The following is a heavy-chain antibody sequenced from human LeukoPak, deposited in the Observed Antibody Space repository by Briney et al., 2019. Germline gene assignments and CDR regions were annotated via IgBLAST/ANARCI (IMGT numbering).Heavy chain of an antibody. J-gene: IGHJ4*02. D-gene: IGHD3-10*01. CDR2: INTNTGNP. Sequence: GASVKVSCKASGYTFTSYAMNWVRQAPGQGLEWMGWINTNTGNPTYAQGFTGRFVFSLDTSVSTAYLQISSLKAEDTAVYYCARATADYYYGSGSYYTNDYWGQGTLVTVPS. V-gene: IGHV7-4-1*02. CDR1: GYTFTSYA. CDR3: ARATADYYYGSGSYYTNDY.